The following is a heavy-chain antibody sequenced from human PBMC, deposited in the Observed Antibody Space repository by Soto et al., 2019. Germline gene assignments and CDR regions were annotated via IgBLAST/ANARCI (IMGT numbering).Heavy chain of an antibody. CDR2: IYPSGVST. J-gene: IGHJ4*02. V-gene: IGHV1-46*01. D-gene: IGHD3-22*01. Sequence: CASVKVSCKASGYTFSSYYMHWVRQAPGQGLEWMGIIYPSGVSTSYAQRFQGRVTMTRDTSTSTLYMELSSLRSEDTAVYYCARGPPYERSGYYFLSFDFWGQGTLVTVSS. CDR1: GYTFSSYY. CDR3: ARGPPYERSGYYFLSFDF.